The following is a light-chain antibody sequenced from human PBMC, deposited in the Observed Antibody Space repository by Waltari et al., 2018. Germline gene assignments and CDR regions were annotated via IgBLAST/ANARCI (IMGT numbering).Light chain of an antibody. CDR2: DAS. Sequence: IVLTQSPATLSLSPGDSATLSCRASQSVRNYLAWYRQKPGQAPRLLIYDASERAPGIPARFSGSGSGTDFTLTISSLEPDDFAVYYCQHRHNWPPTFTFGQGTKLEVK. CDR3: QHRHNWPPTFT. CDR1: QSVRNY. J-gene: IGKJ2*01. V-gene: IGKV3-11*01.